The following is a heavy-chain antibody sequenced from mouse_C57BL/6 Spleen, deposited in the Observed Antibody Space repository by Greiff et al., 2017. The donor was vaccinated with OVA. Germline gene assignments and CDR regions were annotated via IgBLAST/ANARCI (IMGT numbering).Heavy chain of an antibody. J-gene: IGHJ2*01. D-gene: IGHD1-1*01. V-gene: IGHV1-22*01. CDR1: GYTFTDYN. Sequence: VQLQQSGPELVKPGASVKMSCKASGYTFTDYNMHWVKQSHGKSLEWIGYINPNNGGTSYNQKFKGKATLTVNKSSSTAYMELRSLTSEDSAVYYCARSLYYGSLYFDYWGQGTTLTVSS. CDR2: INPNNGGT. CDR3: ARSLYYGSLYFDY.